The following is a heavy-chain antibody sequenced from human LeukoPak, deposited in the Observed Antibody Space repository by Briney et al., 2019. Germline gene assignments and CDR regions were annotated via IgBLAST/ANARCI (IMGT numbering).Heavy chain of an antibody. CDR3: ARATRNGYDY. Sequence: GGSLRLSCVASGFTFRIYGMNWVRQAPGKGPEWVSHISHTSDSILYADSVKGRFTMSRDNAKKSLYLQMNSLRAEDSAVYYCARATRNGYDYWGQGTLVTVSS. D-gene: IGHD5-24*01. J-gene: IGHJ4*02. CDR2: ISHTSDSI. CDR1: GFTFRIYG. V-gene: IGHV3-48*01.